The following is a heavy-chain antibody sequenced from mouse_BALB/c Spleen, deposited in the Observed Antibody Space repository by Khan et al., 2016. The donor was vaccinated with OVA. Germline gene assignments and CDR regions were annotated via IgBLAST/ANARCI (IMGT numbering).Heavy chain of an antibody. V-gene: IGHV2-6-1*01. Sequence: VQLQESGPGLVAPSQSLSITCTISGVSLTNYGVHWVRQPPGKGLEWLVVIWSDGSTTYNSALKSRLSICKDNSKSQVFLKMNSLQTDDTAMYYCARQPYYHYYIMDYWGQGTSVTVSS. CDR2: IWSDGST. CDR3: ARQPYYHYYIMDY. D-gene: IGHD2-10*01. J-gene: IGHJ4*01. CDR1: GVSLTNYG.